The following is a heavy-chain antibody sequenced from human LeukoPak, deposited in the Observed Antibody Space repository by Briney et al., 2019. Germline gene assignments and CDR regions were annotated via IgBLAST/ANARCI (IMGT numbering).Heavy chain of an antibody. CDR1: GLTLSRHW. V-gene: IGHV3-7*01. D-gene: IGHD1-14*01. J-gene: IGHJ6*02. Sequence: AGSLRLACAASGLTLSRHWMSWVRQAPEKGLEWVANIKKDGSEKYYVDSGKGRFTISRDKAKNSLYLKMNSLRAEDTAVYYCAREGPESYGMDVWGQGTTVTVSS. CDR3: AREGPESYGMDV. CDR2: IKKDGSEK.